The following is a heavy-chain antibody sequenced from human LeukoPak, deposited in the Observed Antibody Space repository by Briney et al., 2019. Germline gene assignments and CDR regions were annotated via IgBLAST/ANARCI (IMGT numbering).Heavy chain of an antibody. V-gene: IGHV1-2*02. CDR3: ARDAFGGDSFET. J-gene: IGHJ3*02. D-gene: IGHD3-10*01. CDR1: GYTFTDNY. Sequence: ASANVSCKASGYTFTDNYIHWVRQAPGQGPEWLGWIYAKTGATKNAQKFQGRVTMARDTSINTAYMDLYSLNSDDTAVYYCARDAFGGDSFETWGQGTMVTVSS. CDR2: IYAKTGAT.